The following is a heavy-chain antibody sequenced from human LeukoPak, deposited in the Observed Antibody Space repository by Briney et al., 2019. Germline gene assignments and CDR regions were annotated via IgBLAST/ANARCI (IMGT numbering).Heavy chain of an antibody. CDR2: INAGNGNT. CDR3: ARVYCSSTSCHYYFDY. V-gene: IGHV1-3*01. D-gene: IGHD2-2*01. Sequence: GASVKVSCKASGYSFTSYTMHWVRQAPGQRLEWMGWINAGNGNTKYSQNFQGRVTITRDTSASTAYMELSSLRSEDTAVYYCARVYCSSTSCHYYFDYWGQGTLVIVSS. CDR1: GYSFTSYT. J-gene: IGHJ4*02.